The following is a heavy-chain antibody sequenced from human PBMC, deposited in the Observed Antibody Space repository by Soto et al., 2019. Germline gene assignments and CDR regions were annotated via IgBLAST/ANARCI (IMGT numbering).Heavy chain of an antibody. CDR2: ISAYNGNT. D-gene: IGHD6-19*01. CDR3: ARDGSSGWSSYYYYGMDV. Sequence: ASVKVSCKASGYTFTSYGISWVRQAPGQGLEWMGWISAYNGNTNYAQKLQGRVTMTTDTSTSTACMELRSLRSDDTAVYYCARDGSSGWSSYYYYGMDVWGQGTTVTVSS. J-gene: IGHJ6*02. V-gene: IGHV1-18*01. CDR1: GYTFTSYG.